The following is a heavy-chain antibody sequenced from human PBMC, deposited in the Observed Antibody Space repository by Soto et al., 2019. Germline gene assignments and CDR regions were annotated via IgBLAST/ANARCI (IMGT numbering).Heavy chain of an antibody. V-gene: IGHV4-59*04. D-gene: IGHD1-26*01. CDR1: GASISSYY. J-gene: IGHJ4*02. CDR2: IYYSGST. Sequence: PSETLSLTCTVPGASISSYYWSWIRQPPGKGLEWIGYIYYSGSTYYNPSLKSRVTMSVDTSKNQFSLKLSSVTAADTAVYYCARSMSGSYYHYWGQGTLVTVSS. CDR3: ARSMSGSYYHY.